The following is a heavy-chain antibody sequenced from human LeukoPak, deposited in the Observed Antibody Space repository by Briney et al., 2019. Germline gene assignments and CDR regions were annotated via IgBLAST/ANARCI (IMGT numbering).Heavy chain of an antibody. CDR2: IHTSGST. Sequence: PSETLSLTCTVSGDSLSSSYWSWIRQPAGQRLEWIGHIHTSGSTHYNPSLKSRLTMSVDTSKNQFSLKLSSVTAADTAVYYCARASSMVLWFGESPLDYWGQGTLVTVSS. J-gene: IGHJ4*02. V-gene: IGHV4-4*07. CDR3: ARASSMVLWFGESPLDY. CDR1: GDSLSSSY. D-gene: IGHD3-10*01.